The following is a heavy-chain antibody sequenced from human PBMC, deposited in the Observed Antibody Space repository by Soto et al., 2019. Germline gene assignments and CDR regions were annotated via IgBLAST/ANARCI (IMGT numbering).Heavy chain of an antibody. CDR1: GFTFSSYA. CDR3: AKDVAVAFGVDHIRDDGDY. V-gene: IGHV3-23*01. D-gene: IGHD3-3*01. CDR2: ISGSGGST. J-gene: IGHJ4*02. Sequence: GGSLRLSCAASGFTFSSYAMSWVRQAPGKGLEWVSAISGSGGSTYYADSVKSRFTISRDNSKNTLYLQMNSLRAEDTAVYYCAKDVAVAFGVDHIRDDGDYWGQGTLVTVSS.